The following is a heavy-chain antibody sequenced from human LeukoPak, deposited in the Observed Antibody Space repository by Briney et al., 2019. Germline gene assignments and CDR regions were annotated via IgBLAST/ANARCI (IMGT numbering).Heavy chain of an antibody. CDR2: INPNSGGT. CDR1: GYTFTGYY. D-gene: IGHD2-15*01. V-gene: IGHV1-2*02. Sequence: ASVKVSCKASGYTFTGYYMHWVRQAPGQGLEWMGWINPNSGGTNYAQKFQGRVTMTRDTSISTAYMELSRLRSDDTAVYYCAKVRPTDIVVVVAATFDYWGQGTLVTVSS. J-gene: IGHJ4*02. CDR3: AKVRPTDIVVVVAATFDY.